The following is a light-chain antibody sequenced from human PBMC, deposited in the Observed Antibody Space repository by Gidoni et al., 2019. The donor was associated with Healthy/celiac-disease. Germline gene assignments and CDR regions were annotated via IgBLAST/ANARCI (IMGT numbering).Light chain of an antibody. J-gene: IGLJ1*01. Sequence: QSALTQPAPVSGSPGQSITISCTGTSSDVGSYNLVSWYQQHPGKAPKLMIYEVSQRPSGVSNRFSGSKSGNTASLTISGLQAEDEAYYYCCSYAGSSTSYVFGTGTKVTVL. CDR1: SSDVGSYNL. CDR3: CSYAGSSTSYV. CDR2: EVS. V-gene: IGLV2-23*02.